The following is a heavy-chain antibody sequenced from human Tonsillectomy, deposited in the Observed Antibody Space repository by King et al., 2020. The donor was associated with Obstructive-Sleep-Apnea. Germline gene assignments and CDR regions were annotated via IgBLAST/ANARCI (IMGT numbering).Heavy chain of an antibody. J-gene: IGHJ6*02. D-gene: IGHD2-8*01. CDR2: IYHSGST. V-gene: IGHV4-4*02. Sequence: QLQESGPGLVKPSGTLSLTCAVSGGSISSTNWWSWVRQPPGKGLEWIGEIYHSGSTNYNSTLKSRVTISVDKSKNQFSLKLSSVTAADTAVYYCARVKWRPYYYGMDVWGQGTTVTVSS. CDR3: ARVKWRPYYYGMDV. CDR1: GGSISSTNW.